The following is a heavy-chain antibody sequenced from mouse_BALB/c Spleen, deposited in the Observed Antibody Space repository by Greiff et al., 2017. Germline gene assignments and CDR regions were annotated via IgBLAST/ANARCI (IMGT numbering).Heavy chain of an antibody. CDR3: ASNPITTATGYFDY. V-gene: IGHV1S56*01. D-gene: IGHD1-2*01. CDR1: GYTFTSYY. Sequence: QVQLQQSGPELVKPGASVRISCKASGYTFTSYYIHWVKQRPGQGLEWIGWIYPGNVNTKYNEKFKGKATLTADKSSSTAYMQLSSLTSEDSAVYFCASNPITTATGYFDYWGQGTTLTVSS. CDR2: IYPGNVNT. J-gene: IGHJ2*01.